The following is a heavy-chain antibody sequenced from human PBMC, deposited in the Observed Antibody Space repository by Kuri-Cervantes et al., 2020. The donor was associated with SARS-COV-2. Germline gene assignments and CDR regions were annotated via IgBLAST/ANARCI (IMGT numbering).Heavy chain of an antibody. D-gene: IGHD2-2*02. CDR3: AREAEYCSSTSCYKRQYYFDY. CDR1: GGTFSSYA. V-gene: IGHV1-69*04. Sequence: SVKVSCKASGGTFSSYAISWVRQAPGQGLEWMGRIIPILGTANYAQKFQGRVAMTRDTSTSTVYMELSSLRSEDTAVYYCAREAEYCSSTSCYKRQYYFDYWGQGTLVTVSS. J-gene: IGHJ4*02. CDR2: IIPILGTA.